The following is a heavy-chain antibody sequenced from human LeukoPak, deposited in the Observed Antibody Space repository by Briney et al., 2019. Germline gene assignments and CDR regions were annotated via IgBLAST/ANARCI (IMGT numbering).Heavy chain of an antibody. Sequence: GGSLRLSCAASGFIFSNHGMNWVRQAPGKGLEWVSGISPSGDTTYYADYVKGRFTISRDNSKNTLYLEVISLTAEDTAVYYCAKDDAWLRFGEWSQGTLVTVSS. D-gene: IGHD3-10*01. CDR3: AKDDAWLRFGE. CDR1: GFIFSNHG. V-gene: IGHV3-23*01. J-gene: IGHJ4*02. CDR2: ISPSGDTT.